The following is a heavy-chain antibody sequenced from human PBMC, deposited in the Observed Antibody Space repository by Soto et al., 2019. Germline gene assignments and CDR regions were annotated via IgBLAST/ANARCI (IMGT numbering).Heavy chain of an antibody. CDR3: GSDYGGLDCFGD. CDR1: GASISSNSFY. CDR2: IHYSGGT. D-gene: IGHD4-17*01. Sequence: QKQLQESGPGLVKPSETPSLTCTVSGASISSNSFYWGWIRQPPGKGLEWLGSIHYSGGTYYNPSLRSRVSISVDTSKNQFSLNLMSVTAADTAVYYCGSDYGGLDCFGDWGQGTQVTVSS. J-gene: IGHJ4*02. V-gene: IGHV4-39*01.